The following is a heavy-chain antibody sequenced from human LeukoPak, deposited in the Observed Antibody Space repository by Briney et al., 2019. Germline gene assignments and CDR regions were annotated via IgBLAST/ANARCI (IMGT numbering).Heavy chain of an antibody. J-gene: IGHJ4*02. Sequence: SRTLSLTCAVSGGSISSSNWWSWVRQPPGKGLEWIGEIYHSGSTNYNPSLKSRVTISVDKSKNQFSLKLSSVTAADTAVYYCAGGNSGSYYFCLDYWGQGTLVTVSS. CDR3: AGGNSGSYYFCLDY. CDR1: GGSISSSNW. V-gene: IGHV4-4*02. CDR2: IYHSGST. D-gene: IGHD1-26*01.